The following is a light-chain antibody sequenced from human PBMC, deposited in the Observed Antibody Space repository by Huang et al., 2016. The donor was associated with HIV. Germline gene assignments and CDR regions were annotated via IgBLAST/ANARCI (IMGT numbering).Light chain of an antibody. V-gene: IGKV3-15*01. CDR1: DSVSTN. J-gene: IGKJ4*01. CDR3: QQYNNWPVT. Sequence: EKVMAQSPGTLSVSPGERATLSCRASDSVSTNVAWYQQRPGQAPRRLISGASTRATGIPARFSGSGSGTEFALTISSMQSEDFAVYYCQQYNNWPVTFGGGTKVEIK. CDR2: GAS.